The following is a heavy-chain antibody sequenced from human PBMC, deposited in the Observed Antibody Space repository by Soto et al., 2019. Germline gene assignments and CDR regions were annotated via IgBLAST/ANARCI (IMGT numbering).Heavy chain of an antibody. CDR3: ARASYFCGDYYARSGNSENWFDH. CDR1: GGSMSSYY. Sequence: SETLSLTCTVSGGSMSSYYWSWIRQPAGKGLEWIGRIYTSGSTNYNPSLKSRVTISLDTSKNQFSLKLSSVTAADTAVYYCARASYFCGDYYARSGNSENWFDHWGQGTLVTVSS. J-gene: IGHJ5*02. CDR2: IYTSGST. V-gene: IGHV4-4*07. D-gene: IGHD3-3*01.